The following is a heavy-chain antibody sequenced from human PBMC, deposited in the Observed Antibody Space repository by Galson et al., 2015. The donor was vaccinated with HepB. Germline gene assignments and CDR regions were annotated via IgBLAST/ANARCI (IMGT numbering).Heavy chain of an antibody. Sequence: SLRLSCAASGFTFSSYWMHWVRQAPGKGLVWVSRINSDGSSTSYADSVKGRFTISRDNAKNTLYLQMISLRAEDTAVYYCARPYCSGGSCHDAFDIWGQGTMVTVSS. V-gene: IGHV3-74*01. D-gene: IGHD2-15*01. CDR3: ARPYCSGGSCHDAFDI. CDR1: GFTFSSYW. J-gene: IGHJ3*02. CDR2: INSDGSST.